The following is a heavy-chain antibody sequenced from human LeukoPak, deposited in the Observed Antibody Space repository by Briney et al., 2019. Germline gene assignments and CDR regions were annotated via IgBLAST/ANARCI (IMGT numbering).Heavy chain of an antibody. Sequence: SVKVSCKASGGTFSSYAISWVRQAPGQGLEWMGGIIPIFDTANYAQKFQGRVTITADESTSTAYMELSSLRSEDTAVYYCARAQASTLGYCSGGSCYYYYYMDVWGKGTTVTVSS. J-gene: IGHJ6*03. V-gene: IGHV1-69*01. D-gene: IGHD2-15*01. CDR3: ARAQASTLGYCSGGSCYYYYYMDV. CDR1: GGTFSSYA. CDR2: IIPIFDTA.